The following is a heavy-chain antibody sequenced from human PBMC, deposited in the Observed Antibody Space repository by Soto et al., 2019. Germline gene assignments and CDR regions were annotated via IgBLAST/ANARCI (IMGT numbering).Heavy chain of an antibody. J-gene: IGHJ4*02. D-gene: IGHD4-17*01. CDR1: GGSISSGGYY. CDR3: ARGPRQEYGGKFFDY. V-gene: IGHV4-31*03. Sequence: QVQLQESGPGLVKPSQTLSLTCTVSGGSISSGGYYWSWIRQHPGKGLEWIGSIYYSGSTYYNSSLKSRLTTSVDTSKNQFSLKLSSVTAADTAVYYCARGPRQEYGGKFFDYWGQGTLVTVSS. CDR2: IYYSGST.